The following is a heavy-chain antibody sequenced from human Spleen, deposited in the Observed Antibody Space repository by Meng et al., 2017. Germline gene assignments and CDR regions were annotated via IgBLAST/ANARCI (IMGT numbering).Heavy chain of an antibody. Sequence: ASVKVSCKASGYTFTNYYIHWVRQAPGQGLEWMGWISAYDGNTHYAQKFQGRVTMTTDTSTSTAYMELRSLRSDDTAVFYCARDSGSYSYFDYWGQGTLVTVSS. CDR1: GYTFTNYY. D-gene: IGHD1-26*01. V-gene: IGHV1-18*04. J-gene: IGHJ4*02. CDR2: ISAYDGNT. CDR3: ARDSGSYSYFDY.